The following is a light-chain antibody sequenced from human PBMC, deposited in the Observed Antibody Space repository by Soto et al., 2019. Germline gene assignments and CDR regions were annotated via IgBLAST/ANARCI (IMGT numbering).Light chain of an antibody. CDR2: AAS. CDR3: QQSYSTPPA. J-gene: IGKJ1*01. Sequence: DIQMTQSPSSLSASVGDRVTITCRASQSISSYLNWYQQKPGKAPKLLIYAASSLQSGVPSRFSDSGSRTDFTLTISSLQPEDFATYYCQQSYSTPPAFGQGTKVEIK. V-gene: IGKV1-39*01. CDR1: QSISSY.